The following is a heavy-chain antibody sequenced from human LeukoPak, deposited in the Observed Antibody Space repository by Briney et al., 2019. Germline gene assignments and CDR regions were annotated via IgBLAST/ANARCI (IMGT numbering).Heavy chain of an antibody. V-gene: IGHV3-64*01. J-gene: IGHJ4*02. CDR2: ISGNGGHT. Sequence: GGSLRLSCAASGFVFSTYAMHWVRQAPGKGLEYVSGISGNGGHTDYANFVKGRFTISRDNFKNTLYLQMGSLRAEDMAVYYCARDLFSGAEMATFDYWGQGTLVTVSS. D-gene: IGHD5-24*01. CDR3: ARDLFSGAEMATFDY. CDR1: GFVFSTYA.